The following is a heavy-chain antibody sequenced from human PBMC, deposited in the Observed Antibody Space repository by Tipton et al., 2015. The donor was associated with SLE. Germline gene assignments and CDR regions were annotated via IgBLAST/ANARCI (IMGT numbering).Heavy chain of an antibody. CDR3: ARGYRDCSGGSCQYYFDY. CDR1: GGTFSSYA. V-gene: IGHV1-8*02. CDR2: MNPNSGNT. D-gene: IGHD2-15*01. Sequence: QSGAEVKKPGSSVKVSCKASGGTFSSYAINWVRQATGQGLEWMGWMNPNSGNTGYAQKFQGRVTMTRNTSISTAYMELSSLRSEGTAVYYCARGYRDCSGGSCQYYFDYWGQGTLVTVSS. J-gene: IGHJ4*02.